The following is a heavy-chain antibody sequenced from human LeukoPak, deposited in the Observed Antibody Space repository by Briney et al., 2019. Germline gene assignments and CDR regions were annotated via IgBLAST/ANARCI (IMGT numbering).Heavy chain of an antibody. CDR1: GFTFDDYA. J-gene: IGHJ3*02. CDR2: ISWNSGSI. CDR3: AKDRRSGYYWEGAFDI. V-gene: IGHV3-9*01. Sequence: GRSLRLSCAASGFTFDDYAMHWVRQAPGKGLEWVSGISWNSGSIGYADSVKGRFTIYRDNAKNSLYLQMNSLRAEDTALYYCAKDRRSGYYWEGAFDIWGQGTMVTVSS. D-gene: IGHD3-22*01.